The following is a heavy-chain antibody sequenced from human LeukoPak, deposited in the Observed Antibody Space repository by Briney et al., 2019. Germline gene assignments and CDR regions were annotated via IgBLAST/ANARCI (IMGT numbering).Heavy chain of an antibody. CDR1: GGSIGSYY. D-gene: IGHD6-6*01. V-gene: IGHV4-59*01. Sequence: SETLSLTCTVSGGSIGSYYWSWIGQPPGKGLEWIGYIYYSGSTNYNPSLKSRVTISVDTSKNQFSLKLSSVTAADTAVYYCAREGSSSSMGYYYYMDVWGKGTTVTVSS. CDR2: IYYSGST. CDR3: AREGSSSSMGYYYYMDV. J-gene: IGHJ6*03.